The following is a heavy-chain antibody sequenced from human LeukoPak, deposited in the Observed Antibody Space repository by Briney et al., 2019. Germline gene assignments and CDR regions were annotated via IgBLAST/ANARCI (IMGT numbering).Heavy chain of an antibody. D-gene: IGHD3-22*01. V-gene: IGHV3-7*01. CDR3: ARGDDYYESSGYEGY. CDR1: GFTFSSHW. CDR2: IKQDGSEK. Sequence: GGSLRLSCAASGFTFSSHWMSWVRQAPGMGLEWVANIKQDGSEKNYVDSVKSRFTISRDNAQNSLYLQMISLRAEDTAVYYCARGDDYYESSGYEGYWGQGTLVTVSS. J-gene: IGHJ4*02.